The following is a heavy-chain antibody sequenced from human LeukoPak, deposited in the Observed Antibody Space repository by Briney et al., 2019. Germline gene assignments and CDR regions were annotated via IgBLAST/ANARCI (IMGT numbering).Heavy chain of an antibody. V-gene: IGHV3-23*01. CDR3: AKDFYDNSGSRYDY. CDR2: IDGGGGST. CDR1: GFAFSSYA. Sequence: GGSLRLSCTASGFAFSSYAMSWVRQAPGVGLEWVPAIDGGGGSTWHADSVKGRFTISRDNSKNTLYMQMNSLRAEDTAVYYCAKDFYDNSGSRYDYWGQGTLVTVSS. J-gene: IGHJ4*02. D-gene: IGHD3-22*01.